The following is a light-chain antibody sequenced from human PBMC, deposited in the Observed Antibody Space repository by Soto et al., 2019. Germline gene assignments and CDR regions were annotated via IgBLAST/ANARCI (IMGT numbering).Light chain of an antibody. Sequence: EIVLTQSPATLSLSPGERATLSCGASLTVSSGYLAWYQQKPGLAPRLVIYDASTRATGIPDRFSGSGSGTDFILTSSRLDPEDSPVYYCQQYGSSPYTFGQGTKLDIK. J-gene: IGKJ2*01. CDR2: DAS. CDR1: LTVSSGY. V-gene: IGKV3D-20*01. CDR3: QQYGSSPYT.